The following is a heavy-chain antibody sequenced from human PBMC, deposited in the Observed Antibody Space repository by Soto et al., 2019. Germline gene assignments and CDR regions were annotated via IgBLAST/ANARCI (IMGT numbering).Heavy chain of an antibody. CDR2: IYYSGST. CDR3: ARTFTPPKEIVWFDP. CDR1: GGSISSSSYY. J-gene: IGHJ5*02. D-gene: IGHD5-12*01. Sequence: SETLSLTCTVSGGSISSSSYYWGWIRQPPGKGLEWIGSIYYSGSTYYNPSLKSRVTISVDTSKNQFSLKLSSVTAADTAVYYCARTFTPPKEIVWFDPWGQGTLVTV. V-gene: IGHV4-39*01.